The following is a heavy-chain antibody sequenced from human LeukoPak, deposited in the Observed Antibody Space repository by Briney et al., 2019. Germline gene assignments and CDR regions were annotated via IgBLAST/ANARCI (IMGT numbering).Heavy chain of an antibody. CDR3: ARGPRWYFPLDV. J-gene: IGHJ4*02. V-gene: IGHV3-30-3*01. D-gene: IGHD6-13*01. Sequence: PGGSLRLSCAASGFTFSSYAMHWVRQAPGKGLEWVAVISFDGSNKYYADSVKGRFTISRDNSKNTLYLQMNSLRAEDTAVYYCARGPRWYFPLDVWGQGTLVTVSS. CDR2: ISFDGSNK. CDR1: GFTFSSYA.